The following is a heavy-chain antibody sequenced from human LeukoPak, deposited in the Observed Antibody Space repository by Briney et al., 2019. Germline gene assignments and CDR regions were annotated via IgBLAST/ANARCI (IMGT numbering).Heavy chain of an antibody. CDR1: GCTSGDYW. CDR3: AREICSDGCPNDAFDM. CDR2: INQDAREK. Sequence: GGSLRLSCVASGCTSGDYWMSWVRQAPGKGLEWVANINQDAREKYFVNSVKGRFTISRDNAKNSLNLQMSSLRVEDTAVYYCAREICSDGCPNDAFDMWGQGTMVTVSS. D-gene: IGHD2-15*01. J-gene: IGHJ3*02. V-gene: IGHV3-7*01.